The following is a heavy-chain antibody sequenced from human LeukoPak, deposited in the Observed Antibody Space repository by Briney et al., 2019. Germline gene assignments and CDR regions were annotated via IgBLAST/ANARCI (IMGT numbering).Heavy chain of an antibody. CDR1: RGSFSGYC. Sequence: SETLSLTCAVYRGSFSGYCRSWISQPLGKGLEWIGEINHSGSTNYNPSLKSRVTISVDTSKNQFSLKLSSVTAADTAVYYCARGQTDWDILTGYYVDYWGQGTRVTVSS. J-gene: IGHJ4*02. D-gene: IGHD3-9*01. CDR2: INHSGST. V-gene: IGHV4-34*01. CDR3: ARGQTDWDILTGYYVDY.